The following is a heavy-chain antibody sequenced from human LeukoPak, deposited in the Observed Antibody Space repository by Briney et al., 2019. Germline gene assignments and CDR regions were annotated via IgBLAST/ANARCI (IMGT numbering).Heavy chain of an antibody. CDR3: AKDREELLAAALPDY. V-gene: IGHV3-30*02. J-gene: IGHJ4*02. D-gene: IGHD6-13*01. Sequence: GGSLRLSCAASGFTFSSYGMHWVRQAPGKGLEWVALIRYDGSNKYYADSVKGRFTISRDNSKNTLYLQMNSLRAEDTTVYYCAKDREELLAAALPDYWGQGALVTVSS. CDR1: GFTFSSYG. CDR2: IRYDGSNK.